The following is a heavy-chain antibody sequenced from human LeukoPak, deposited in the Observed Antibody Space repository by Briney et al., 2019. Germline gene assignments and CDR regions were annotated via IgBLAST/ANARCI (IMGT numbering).Heavy chain of an antibody. Sequence: SETLSLTCTVSGGSISSYYWSWIRQPPGKGLEWIGYIYYSGSTNYNPSLKSRVTISVDTSKNQFSLKLSFVTAADTAVCYCARQGGGFWYFDLWGRGTLVTVSS. CDR3: ARQGGGFWYFDL. CDR1: GGSISSYY. V-gene: IGHV4-59*08. J-gene: IGHJ2*01. D-gene: IGHD6-25*01. CDR2: IYYSGST.